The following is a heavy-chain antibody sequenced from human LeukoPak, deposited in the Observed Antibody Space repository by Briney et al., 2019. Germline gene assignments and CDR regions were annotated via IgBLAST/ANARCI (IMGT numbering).Heavy chain of an antibody. CDR1: GFTFSSYA. V-gene: IGHV3-23*01. CDR3: AKFDSSGYPRAPLGY. CDR2: ISGSGGST. D-gene: IGHD3-22*01. J-gene: IGHJ4*02. Sequence: GGSLRLSCAASGFTFSSYAMSWARQAPGKGLEWVSAISGSGGSTSYADSVKGRFTISRDNSKNTLYLQMNSLRAEDTAVYYCAKFDSSGYPRAPLGYWGQGTLVTVSS.